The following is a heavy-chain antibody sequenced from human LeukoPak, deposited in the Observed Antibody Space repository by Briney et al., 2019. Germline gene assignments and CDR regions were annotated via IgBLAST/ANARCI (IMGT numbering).Heavy chain of an antibody. CDR3: ARVPIQLWPVDY. D-gene: IGHD5-18*01. V-gene: IGHV3-30-3*01. Sequence: GGSLRLSCAASGFTFSSYAMHWVRQAPGKGLEWVAVISYDGSNKYYADSVKGRFTISRDSSKNTLYLQMNSLRAEDTAVYYCARVPIQLWPVDYWGQGTLVTVSS. J-gene: IGHJ4*02. CDR1: GFTFSSYA. CDR2: ISYDGSNK.